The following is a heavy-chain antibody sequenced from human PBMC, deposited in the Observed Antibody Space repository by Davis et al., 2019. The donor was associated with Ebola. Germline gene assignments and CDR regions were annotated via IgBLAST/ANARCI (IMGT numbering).Heavy chain of an antibody. J-gene: IGHJ4*02. CDR2: IRYDGSDK. CDR1: GFAFSSYG. CDR3: AKEEYGISPALDS. D-gene: IGHD6-6*01. V-gene: IGHV3-30*02. Sequence: PGGSLRLSCAASGFAFSSYGMHWVRQAPGRGLEWMSFIRYDGSDKFYADSVRGRFTISRDNSKNTVILQMNSLRDEDTAVYYCAKEEYGISPALDSWGQGTLVSVSS.